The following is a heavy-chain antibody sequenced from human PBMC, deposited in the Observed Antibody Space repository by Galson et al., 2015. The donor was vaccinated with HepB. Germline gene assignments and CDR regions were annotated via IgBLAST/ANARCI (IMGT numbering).Heavy chain of an antibody. J-gene: IGHJ5*02. CDR3: VKEGSWFGGDWFDP. Sequence: SLRLSCAGSGFIFRHHAMAWIRQAPGKGLEWVSGINGSGSTRSYSDAVKGRFSISRDNSKDTLFLQMENLRAEATAVYYCVKEGSWFGGDWFDPWGQGALVTVS. V-gene: IGHV3-23*01. CDR1: GFIFRHHA. D-gene: IGHD3-16*01. CDR2: INGSGSTR.